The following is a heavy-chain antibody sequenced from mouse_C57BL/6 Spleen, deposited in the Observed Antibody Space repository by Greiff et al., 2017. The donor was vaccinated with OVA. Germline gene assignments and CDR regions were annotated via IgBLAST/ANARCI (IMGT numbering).Heavy chain of an antibody. V-gene: IGHV5-2*01. CDR2: INSDGGST. CDR3: ARHESRSNYVAWFAY. CDR1: EYEFPSHD. Sequence: EVKVVESGGGLVQPGESLKLSCESNEYEFPSHDMSWVRKTPEKRLELVAAINSDGGSTYYPDTMERRFIISRDNTKKTLYLQMSSLRSEDTALYYCARHESRSNYVAWFAYWGQGTLVTVSA. J-gene: IGHJ3*01. D-gene: IGHD2-5*01.